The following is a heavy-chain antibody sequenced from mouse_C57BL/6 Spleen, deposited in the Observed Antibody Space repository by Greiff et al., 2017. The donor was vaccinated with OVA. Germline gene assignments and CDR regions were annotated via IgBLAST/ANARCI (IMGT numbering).Heavy chain of an antibody. CDR1: GFTFSDYG. D-gene: IGHD2-5*01. Sequence: EVHLVESGGGLVQPGGSLKLSCAASGFTFSDYGMAWVRQAPRKGPEWVAFISNLAYSIYSADTVTGRFTFSRENAKNTLYLEMSSLRTEDTAMYYCARLHSNYRYFDVWGTGTTVTVSS. CDR3: ARLHSNYRYFDV. CDR2: ISNLAYSI. V-gene: IGHV5-15*01. J-gene: IGHJ1*03.